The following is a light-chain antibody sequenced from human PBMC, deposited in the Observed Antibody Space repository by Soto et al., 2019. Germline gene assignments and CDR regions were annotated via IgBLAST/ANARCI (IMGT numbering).Light chain of an antibody. CDR1: QSFSSW. V-gene: IGKV1-5*01. CDR2: DVS. J-gene: IGKJ1*01. Sequence: DIQMTQSPSTLSASVGDRVTITCRASQSFSSWLAWYQQKPGKAPKLLIYDVSSLESGVPSRFSGSGSGTEFTLTISSLQPDDFATYYCQQYNSYPMTFGQGTKVEIK. CDR3: QQYNSYPMT.